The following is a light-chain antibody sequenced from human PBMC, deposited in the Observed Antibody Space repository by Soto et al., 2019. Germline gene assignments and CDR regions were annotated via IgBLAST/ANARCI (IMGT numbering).Light chain of an antibody. Sequence: DLQMTQSPSSLSAAVGDRVTITCRASQSIARFLNWYQQKPGEVPKLLIFGASYLRSGVLSRFSGSGSGTHFALTITSLQPEDFATYFCQQSHIAPYTFGQGTNL. CDR2: GAS. CDR1: QSIARF. J-gene: IGKJ2*01. V-gene: IGKV1-39*01. CDR3: QQSHIAPYT.